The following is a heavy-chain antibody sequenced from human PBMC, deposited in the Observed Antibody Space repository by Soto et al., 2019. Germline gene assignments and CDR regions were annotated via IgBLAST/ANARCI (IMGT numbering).Heavy chain of an antibody. Sequence: QVQLQESGPGLVKSSQTLSLTCTVSGGSISSDGNYWSWIRQHPGKGLEWIGYIYYSGSTNYNPSLKGRLTTSVDTSNNQFSLTLNSVTAADTAVYYCARAPMVRGIIYYYGMDVWGQGTTVTVSS. J-gene: IGHJ6*02. CDR3: ARAPMVRGIIYYYGMDV. CDR2: IYYSGST. D-gene: IGHD3-10*01. V-gene: IGHV4-31*03. CDR1: GGSISSDGNY.